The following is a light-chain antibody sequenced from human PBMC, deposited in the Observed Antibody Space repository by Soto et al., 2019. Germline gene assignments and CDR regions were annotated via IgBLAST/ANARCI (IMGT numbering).Light chain of an antibody. CDR1: QRVSSN. V-gene: IGKV3-15*01. CDR2: GAS. J-gene: IGKJ1*01. CDR3: KQYNNWPT. Sequence: EIVMTQSPATLSVSPGERATLSCRASQRVSSNLAWYQQKPGQAPRLLIYGASTRATGIPARFSGSGSGTEFTLTISSLQSEDFAVYYCKQYNNWPTFGQGTKVEIK.